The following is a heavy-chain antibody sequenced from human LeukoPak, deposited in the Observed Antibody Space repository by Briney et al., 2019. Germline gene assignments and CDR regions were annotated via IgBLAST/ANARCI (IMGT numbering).Heavy chain of an antibody. Sequence: SVKVSCKASGGTFGSYAISWVRQAPGQGLEWMGGFVPIFGTPDYAQNFQDRVTITADASTSTAYMEVNSLKYEDTAVYYCARDLSGRHHAFDHWGQGTPVTVSS. CDR2: FVPIFGTP. V-gene: IGHV1-69*13. J-gene: IGHJ4*02. CDR1: GGTFGSYA. CDR3: ARDLSGRHHAFDH. D-gene: IGHD1-26*01.